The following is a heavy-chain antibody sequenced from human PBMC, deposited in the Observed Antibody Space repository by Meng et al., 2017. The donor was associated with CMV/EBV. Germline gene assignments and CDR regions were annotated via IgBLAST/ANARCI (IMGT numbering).Heavy chain of an antibody. Sequence: GGSLRLSCAASGFTISSYGMHWVRQAPGKGLEWVAFIRYDGSNKYYADSVKGRFTISRDNSKNTLYLQMNSLRAEDTAVYYCAKDEGHIAADGYFDYWGQGTLVTVSS. J-gene: IGHJ4*02. CDR2: IRYDGSNK. V-gene: IGHV3-30*02. CDR3: AKDEGHIAADGYFDY. CDR1: GFTISSYG. D-gene: IGHD6-13*01.